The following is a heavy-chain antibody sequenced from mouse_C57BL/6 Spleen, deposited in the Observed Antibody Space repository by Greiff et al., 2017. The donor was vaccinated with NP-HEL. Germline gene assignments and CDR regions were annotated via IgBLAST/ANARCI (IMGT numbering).Heavy chain of an antibody. D-gene: IGHD2-5*01. Sequence: DVMLVESGGGLVKPGGSLKLSCAASGFTFSSYAMSWVRQTPEKRLEWVATISDGGSYTYYPDNVKGRFTISRDNAKNNLYLQMSHLKSEDTAMYYCAREGSNRYFDVWGTGTTVTVSS. J-gene: IGHJ1*03. CDR1: GFTFSSYA. CDR3: AREGSNRYFDV. V-gene: IGHV5-4*01. CDR2: ISDGGSYT.